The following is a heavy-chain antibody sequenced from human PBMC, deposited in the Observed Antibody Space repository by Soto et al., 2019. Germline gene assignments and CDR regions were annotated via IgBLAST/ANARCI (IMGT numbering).Heavy chain of an antibody. CDR2: ITGSGGNT. CDR3: AKWVTMILDDSPEWFDP. J-gene: IGHJ5*02. D-gene: IGHD3-22*01. V-gene: IGHV3-23*01. Sequence: EVQLLESGGGLVQPGGSLRLSCVVSGFTFRNFAMSWVRQAPGKGLEWVSAITGSGGNTFYADSVKGRFTISRDNANNTLYLEMNSLRLEDTAVYYCAKWVTMILDDSPEWFDPWGQGTLVTVSS. CDR1: GFTFRNFA.